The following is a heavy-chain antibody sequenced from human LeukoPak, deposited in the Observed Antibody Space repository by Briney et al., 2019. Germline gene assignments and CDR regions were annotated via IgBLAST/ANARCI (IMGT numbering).Heavy chain of an antibody. CDR3: ARSVFPSSSVDI. CDR2: INPNSGGT. J-gene: IGHJ3*02. D-gene: IGHD6-13*01. Sequence: ASVTVSCKASGYTFTGYYMHWVRQAPGQGLEWMGWINPNSGGTNYAQKFQGRVTMTRDTSISTAYMELSRLRSDDTAVYYCARSVFPSSSVDIWSQGTMVTVSS. V-gene: IGHV1-2*02. CDR1: GYTFTGYY.